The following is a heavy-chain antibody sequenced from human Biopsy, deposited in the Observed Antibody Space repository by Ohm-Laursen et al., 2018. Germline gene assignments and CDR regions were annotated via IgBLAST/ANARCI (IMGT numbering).Heavy chain of an antibody. D-gene: IGHD3-22*01. CDR3: VRGVDYYDPYHYYALDV. V-gene: IGHV4-34*01. J-gene: IGHJ6*02. CDR1: GESFNGYY. Sequence: QTLSLTCAVYGESFNGYYWSWIRQTPGKGLEWIGEINHSGRTNYNPSLKSRVTISVDTSKNQFSLKVRPVTAADTAVYYCVRGVDYYDPYHYYALDVWGQGTTVTVSS. CDR2: INHSGRT.